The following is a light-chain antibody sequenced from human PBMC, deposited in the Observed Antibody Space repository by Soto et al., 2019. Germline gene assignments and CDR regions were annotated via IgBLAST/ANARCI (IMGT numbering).Light chain of an antibody. V-gene: IGKV1-5*01. CDR2: DAS. CDR3: QQRSNWPLT. CDR1: QSISSW. Sequence: DIQMTQSPSTLSASVGDTVTVTCRASQSISSWLAWYQQKPGKAPKLLIYDASNLESGVPARFSGSGSGTDFTLTISSLEPEDFAVYYCQQRSNWPLTFGGGTKVDIK. J-gene: IGKJ4*01.